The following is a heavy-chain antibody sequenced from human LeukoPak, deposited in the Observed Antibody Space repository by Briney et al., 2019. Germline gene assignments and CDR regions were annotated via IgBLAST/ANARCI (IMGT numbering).Heavy chain of an antibody. CDR3: ATSGYTAPASGMDV. CDR1: GYTFTNYD. D-gene: IGHD2-2*02. V-gene: IGHV1-18*01. Sequence: GASVTVSCKASGYTFTNYDITWVRQAPGQGLEWMGWINTYNGNTNHAQNLQGRVTMTTDTSTSTAYMELRSLRSEDTAVYYCATSGYTAPASGMDVWGQGTTVTVSS. CDR2: INTYNGNT. J-gene: IGHJ6*02.